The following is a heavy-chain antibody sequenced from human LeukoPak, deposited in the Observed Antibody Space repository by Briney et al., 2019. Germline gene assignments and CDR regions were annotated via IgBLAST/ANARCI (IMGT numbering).Heavy chain of an antibody. Sequence: SQTLSLTCAISGDSVSSNSAAWNWIRQSPSRGLEWLGRTYYRSKWYNDYAVSVKSRITINPDTSKNQFSLQLNSVTPEDTAVYYCARDSRRYSSSWYVDDAFDIWGQGTMVTVSS. J-gene: IGHJ3*02. V-gene: IGHV6-1*01. CDR1: GDSVSSNSAA. CDR3: ARDSRRYSSSWYVDDAFDI. CDR2: TYYRSKWYN. D-gene: IGHD6-13*01.